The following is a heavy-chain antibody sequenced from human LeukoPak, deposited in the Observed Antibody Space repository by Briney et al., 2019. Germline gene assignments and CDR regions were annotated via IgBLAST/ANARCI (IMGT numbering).Heavy chain of an antibody. CDR1: GYSFTDYY. CDR3: ARDKNPTVSDY. V-gene: IGHV1-2*02. J-gene: IGHJ4*01. Sequence: ASVKVSCKASGYSFTDYYLHWVRQAPGQGLEWMGWMKPESGKTGTAQRFQGRVTLTRDMSTSTAYMEVTRLTSDDTAIYYCARDKNPTVSDYWGQGTLVTVSS. CDR2: MKPESGKT.